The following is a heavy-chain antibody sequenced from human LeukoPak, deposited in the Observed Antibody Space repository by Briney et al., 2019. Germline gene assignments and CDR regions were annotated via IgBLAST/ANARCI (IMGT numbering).Heavy chain of an antibody. Sequence: GASVKLSCNASGYTFTSYYMHWVRHPPRQGMEWMGIMKLSGGSRSNEQKFQGRVTMTRDTSTRTVYMELSSLRSEDTAVYYCAAVDYYDNKWGQGTLVTVSS. CDR1: GYTFTSYY. CDR2: MKLSGGSR. D-gene: IGHD3-22*01. J-gene: IGHJ4*02. CDR3: AAVDYYDNK. V-gene: IGHV1-46*01.